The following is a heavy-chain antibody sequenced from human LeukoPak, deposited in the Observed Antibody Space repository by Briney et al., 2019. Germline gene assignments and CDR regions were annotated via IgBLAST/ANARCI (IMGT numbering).Heavy chain of an antibody. J-gene: IGHJ4*02. D-gene: IGHD3-10*01. CDR3: VLLSLTPG. CDR1: GFTLGNYN. Sequence: NPGGSLRLSCAASGFTLGNYNMNWVRQAPGKGLEWVSSISGSSSYLFFADSVKGRFTISRDNAKNTLYLQMNSLRPEDTAVYYCVLLSLTPGWGQGTLVTVSS. V-gene: IGHV3-21*01. CDR2: ISGSSSYL.